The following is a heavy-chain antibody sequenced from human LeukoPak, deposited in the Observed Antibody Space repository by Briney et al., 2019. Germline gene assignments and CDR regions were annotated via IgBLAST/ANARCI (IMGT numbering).Heavy chain of an antibody. J-gene: IGHJ3*02. V-gene: IGHV4-39*07. CDR3: ARLQRITMNAFDI. D-gene: IGHD3-22*01. CDR2: IYHSGST. Sequence: SETLSLTCTVSGGSISSGDYHWSWIRQPPGKGLEWIGEIYHSGSTNYNPSLKSRVTISVDKSKNQFSLKLSSVTAADTAMYYCARLQRITMNAFDIWGQGTMVTVSS. CDR1: GGSISSGDYH.